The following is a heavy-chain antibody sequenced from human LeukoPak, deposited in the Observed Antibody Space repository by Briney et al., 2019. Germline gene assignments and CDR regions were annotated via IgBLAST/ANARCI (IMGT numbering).Heavy chain of an antibody. Sequence: SQTLSLSCTVSGGSISSGSYYWSWIRQPAGKGLEWIGRIYTSGSTNYNPSLKSRVTISVDTSKNQFSLKLSSVTAADTAVYYCARGGGYCSSTSCYTRVFDYWGQGTLVTVSS. V-gene: IGHV4-61*02. CDR3: ARGGGYCSSTSCYTRVFDY. D-gene: IGHD2-2*02. CDR1: GGSISSGSYY. CDR2: IYTSGST. J-gene: IGHJ4*02.